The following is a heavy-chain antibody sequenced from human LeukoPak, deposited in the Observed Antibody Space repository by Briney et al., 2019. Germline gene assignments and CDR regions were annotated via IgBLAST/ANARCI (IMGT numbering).Heavy chain of an antibody. Sequence: SETLSLTCTVSGGSISSSSYYWGWIRQPPGKGLGWLGSIYYSGSTYYNPSLKSRVTISVDTSKNQFSLKLSSVTPADTAVYYCARHSIGATTDLDYWGQGTLVTVSS. CDR3: ARHSIGATTDLDY. CDR1: GGSISSSSYY. J-gene: IGHJ4*02. V-gene: IGHV4-39*01. CDR2: IYYSGST. D-gene: IGHD1-26*01.